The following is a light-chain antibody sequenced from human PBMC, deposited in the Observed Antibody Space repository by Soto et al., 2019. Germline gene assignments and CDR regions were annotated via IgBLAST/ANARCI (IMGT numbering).Light chain of an antibody. CDR2: KAS. CDR3: QQYNSCTWT. J-gene: IGKJ1*01. CDR1: QTISSW. V-gene: IGKV1-5*03. Sequence: IQMTQSPSTLSASVGDRVTITCRASQTISSWLAWYQQKPGKAPKLLIYKASTLTSGVPSRFSGSGSGTEFTLTISSLQPDDFATYYCQQYNSCTWTFGQGSMVDI.